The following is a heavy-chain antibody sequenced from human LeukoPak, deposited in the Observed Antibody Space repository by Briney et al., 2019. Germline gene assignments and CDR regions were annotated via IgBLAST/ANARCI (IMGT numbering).Heavy chain of an antibody. D-gene: IGHD5-18*01. J-gene: IGHJ6*03. CDR1: GFTFSSYS. CDR2: ISSSSSYI. CDR3: ARVGYSYGPTSYYYYMDV. V-gene: IGHV3-21*01. Sequence: GGSLRLSCAASGFTFSSYSMNWGRQAPGRGLEWVSSISSSSSYIYYADSVKGRFTISRDNAKTSLYLQMNSLRAEDTAVYYCARVGYSYGPTSYYYYMDVWGKGTTVTVSS.